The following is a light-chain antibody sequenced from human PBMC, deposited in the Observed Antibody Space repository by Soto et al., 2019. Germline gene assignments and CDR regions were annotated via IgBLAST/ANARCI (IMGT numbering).Light chain of an antibody. CDR3: QQYGSSYPWT. CDR1: QSVSSSY. Sequence: EIVLTRSPGTLSLSPGERATLSCRASQSVSSSYLAWYQQKPGQAPRLLIYGASSRATGIPDRFSGSGSGTDFTLTIRRLEPEDFAVYYCQQYGSSYPWTFGQGTKVDIK. CDR2: GAS. V-gene: IGKV3-20*01. J-gene: IGKJ1*01.